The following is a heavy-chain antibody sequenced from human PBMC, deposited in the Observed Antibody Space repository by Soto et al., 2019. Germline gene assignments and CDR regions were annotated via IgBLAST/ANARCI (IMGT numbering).Heavy chain of an antibody. CDR3: ARLPTSCGDYDSYYFDY. Sequence: PSETLSLTCTVYGGSISSSSYYWGWIRQPPGKGLEWIGSIYYSGSTYYNPSLKSRVTISVDTSKNQFSLKLSSVTAADTAVYYCARLPTSCGDYDSYYFDYWGQGTPVT. CDR2: IYYSGST. D-gene: IGHD5-12*01. V-gene: IGHV4-39*01. J-gene: IGHJ4*02. CDR1: GGSISSSSYY.